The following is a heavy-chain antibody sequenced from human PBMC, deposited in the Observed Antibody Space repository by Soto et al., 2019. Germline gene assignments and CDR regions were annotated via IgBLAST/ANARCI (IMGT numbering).Heavy chain of an antibody. V-gene: IGHV3-30*18. D-gene: IGHD1-1*01. CDR3: AKDKGVFNWATSYFDY. CDR2: TSYDGNNE. Sequence: GGSLRLSCAAPGFTFSNYAMHWVRQAPGKGLEWVALTSYDGNNEYYTDSVKGRFTISRDNSKNTLFLQMNSPRPEDTAVYYCAKDKGVFNWATSYFDYWGQGALVTVSS. J-gene: IGHJ4*02. CDR1: GFTFSNYA.